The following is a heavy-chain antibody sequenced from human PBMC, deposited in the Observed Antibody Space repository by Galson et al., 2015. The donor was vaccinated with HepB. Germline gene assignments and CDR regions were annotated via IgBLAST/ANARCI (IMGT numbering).Heavy chain of an antibody. CDR1: GGTFSSYA. J-gene: IGHJ4*02. D-gene: IGHD3-22*01. CDR2: IIPIFGTA. Sequence: SVKVSCKASGGTFSSYAIGWVRQAPGQGLEWMGGIIPIFGTANYAQKFQGRVTITADESTSTAYMELSSLRSEDTAVYYCARGKYYYDSSGYPLPGDYFDYWGQGTLVTVSS. CDR3: ARGKYYYDSSGYPLPGDYFDY. V-gene: IGHV1-69*13.